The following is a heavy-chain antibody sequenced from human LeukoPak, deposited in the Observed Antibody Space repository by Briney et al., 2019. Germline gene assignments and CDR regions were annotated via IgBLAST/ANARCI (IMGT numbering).Heavy chain of an antibody. CDR2: INQGGSEK. V-gene: IGHV3-7*03. J-gene: IGHJ4*02. D-gene: IGHD1-14*01. Sequence: GGSLRLSCSAPGFTFSSYGMNWVRQAPGKGLEWVANINQGGSEKYYVDSVKGRFTISRDNAKNSLFLQVNSLRAEDTAVYYCARDRTGAGLDYGGQGTLVTVSS. CDR3: ARDRTGAGLDY. CDR1: GFTFSSYG.